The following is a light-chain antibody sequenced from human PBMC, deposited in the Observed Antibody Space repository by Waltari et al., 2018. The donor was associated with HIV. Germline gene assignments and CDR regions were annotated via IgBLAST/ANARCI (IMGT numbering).Light chain of an antibody. CDR2: DPN. CDR3: CSYAGSYTLI. CDR1: SSDSGLYHY. J-gene: IGLJ2*01. Sequence: QSALTPPRSVSGSPGQSVTIPCTGTSSDSGLYHYVPWYQQHPGKVPKLLIYDPNDRPSGVPDRFSGSKSGTTASLTISGLQAEDEAFYYCCSYAGSYTLIFGGGTKLTVL. V-gene: IGLV2-11*01.